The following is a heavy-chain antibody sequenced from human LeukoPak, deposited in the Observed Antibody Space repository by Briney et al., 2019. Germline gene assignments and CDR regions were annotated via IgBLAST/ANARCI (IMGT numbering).Heavy chain of an antibody. CDR1: GGSFSGYY. J-gene: IGHJ4*02. CDR3: TRGQDH. Sequence: SETLSLTCAVYGGSFSGYYWSWIRQPPGKGLEWIGEINHSGSTNYNPSLKSRVTISKDTSKNQFSLKLNSVTAADTAVYYCTRGQDHWGQGTLVTVSS. V-gene: IGHV4-34*01. CDR2: INHSGST.